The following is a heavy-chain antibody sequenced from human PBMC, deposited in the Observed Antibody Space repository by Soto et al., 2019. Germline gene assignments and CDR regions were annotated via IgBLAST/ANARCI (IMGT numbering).Heavy chain of an antibody. CDR3: ARVHYGLSYGMDV. Sequence: QVPLVQSGAEVKKPGTSVKVSCKASGYTFTRYGISWVRQAPGQGLEWMGWISAYNGNTNYAQKLQGRVTMTTDTSTSTAYMELSSLRSDDTAVYYCARVHYGLSYGMDVWGQGTTVTVSS. J-gene: IGHJ6*02. CDR1: GYTFTRYG. CDR2: ISAYNGNT. D-gene: IGHD4-17*01. V-gene: IGHV1-18*01.